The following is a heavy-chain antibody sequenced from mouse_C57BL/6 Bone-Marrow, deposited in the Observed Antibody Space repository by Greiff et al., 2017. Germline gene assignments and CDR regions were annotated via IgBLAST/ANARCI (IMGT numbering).Heavy chain of an antibody. V-gene: IGHV1-55*01. J-gene: IGHJ2*01. CDR3: ARRRHSNFF. Sequence: QVQLQQPGAELVKPGASVKMSCKASGYTFTSYWLTWVKQRPGQGLEWIGDIYPGSGSTNYNEKFKSKATLTVAPSSSTAYMQLSSLTSEDSAVFYCARRRHSNFFWGQGTTLTVAS. CDR1: GYTFTSYW. D-gene: IGHD2-5*01. CDR2: IYPGSGST.